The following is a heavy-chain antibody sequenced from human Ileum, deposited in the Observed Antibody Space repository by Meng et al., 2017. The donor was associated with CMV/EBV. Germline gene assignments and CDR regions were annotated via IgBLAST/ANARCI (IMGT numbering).Heavy chain of an antibody. CDR3: ARVETNYGSGNYFGY. D-gene: IGHD3-10*01. J-gene: IGHJ4*02. CDR2: ISTYTGNP. Sequence: SGYTFNSYAINWVRQAPGQGPEWMGWISTYTGNPAYAQGFTGRFVFSLDTSVNTVYLQISSLKTEDTAVYYCARVETNYGSGNYFGYWGEGTLVTVSS. CDR1: GYTFNSYA. V-gene: IGHV7-4-1*02.